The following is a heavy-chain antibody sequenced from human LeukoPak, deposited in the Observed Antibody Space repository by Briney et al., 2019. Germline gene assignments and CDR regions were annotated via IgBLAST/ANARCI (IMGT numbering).Heavy chain of an antibody. CDR3: ARDGGYCSGGSCHLLAFDI. D-gene: IGHD2-15*01. V-gene: IGHV6-1*01. CDR1: GDSVPSNSAA. CDR2: TYYRSKWYN. Sequence: SQTLSLTCAISGDSVPSNSAAWNWIRQSPSRGHEWLGRTYYRSKWYNDYAVSVKSRITINPDTSKNQFSLQLNSVTPEDTAVYYCARDGGYCSGGSCHLLAFDIWGQGTMVTVSS. J-gene: IGHJ3*02.